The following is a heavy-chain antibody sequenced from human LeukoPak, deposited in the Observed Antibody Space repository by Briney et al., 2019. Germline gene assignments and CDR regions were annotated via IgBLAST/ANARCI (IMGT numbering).Heavy chain of an antibody. V-gene: IGHV4-31*03. Sequence: SQTLSLTCTVSGGSISSGGYYWSWIRQHPGKGLEWIGYIYYSGSTYYNPSLKSRVTIAVDTSKNQFSLKLSSVTAADTAVYYCARASFYSYDIDYWGQGTLVTVSS. CDR2: IYYSGST. CDR3: ARASFYSYDIDY. CDR1: GGSISSGGYY. J-gene: IGHJ4*02. D-gene: IGHD5-18*01.